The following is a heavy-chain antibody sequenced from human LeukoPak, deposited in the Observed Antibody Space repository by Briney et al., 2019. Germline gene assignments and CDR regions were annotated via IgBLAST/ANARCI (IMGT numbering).Heavy chain of an antibody. CDR1: GFTSSVYA. CDR2: IRFDGSNE. CDR3: ARDRDDYGLGHFDS. D-gene: IGHD4-17*01. V-gene: IGHV3-30*02. Sequence: PGGSLRLSCAASGFTSSVYAIHWVRQAPGKGLEWVAFIRFDGSNEKYADSVKGRFTISRDKSKNTLYLQMNSLRAEDTAVYYCARDRDDYGLGHFDSWGQGTLVTV. J-gene: IGHJ5*01.